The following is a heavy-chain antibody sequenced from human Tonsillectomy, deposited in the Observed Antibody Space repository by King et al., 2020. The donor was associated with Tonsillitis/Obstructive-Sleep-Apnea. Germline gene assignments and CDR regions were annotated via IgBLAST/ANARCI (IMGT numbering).Heavy chain of an antibody. CDR3: ARGIQGYCSGGSCPGYFQH. D-gene: IGHD2-15*01. J-gene: IGHJ1*01. Sequence: VQLQESGPGLVKPSETLSLTCTVSGGSVNSGGYYWSWIRQPPGKGLEWIGYIYYSGSTNYNPSLKSRVTISLDTSKNQFSLKLSFVTAADTAVYYCARGIQGYCSGGSCPGYFQHWGQGTLVTVSS. CDR2: IYYSGST. V-gene: IGHV4-61*08. CDR1: GGSVNSGGYY.